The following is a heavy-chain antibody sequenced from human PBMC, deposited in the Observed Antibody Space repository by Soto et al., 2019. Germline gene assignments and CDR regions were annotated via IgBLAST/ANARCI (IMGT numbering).Heavy chain of an antibody. J-gene: IGHJ5*02. CDR2: IYYSGST. Sequence: TSETLSLTCTVSGGSISSYYWSWIRQPPGKGLEWIGYIYYSGSTNYNPSLKSRVTISVDTSKNQFSLKLSSVTAADTAVYYCERVNYYDSSGYPRFDPWGQGTLVTVSS. CDR3: ERVNYYDSSGYPRFDP. D-gene: IGHD3-22*01. CDR1: GGSISSYY. V-gene: IGHV4-59*01.